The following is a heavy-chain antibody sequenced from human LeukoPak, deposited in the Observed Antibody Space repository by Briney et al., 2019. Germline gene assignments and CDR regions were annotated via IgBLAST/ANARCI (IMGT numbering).Heavy chain of an antibody. J-gene: IGHJ4*02. CDR2: ISSSSSYI. V-gene: IGHV3-21*01. Sequence: GGSLRLSCAASGFTFSSYSMNWVRQAPGKGLEWVSSISSSSSYIHYADSVKGRFTISRDNAKNSLYLQMNSLRAEDTAVYYCASTDYSVFDYWGQGTLVTVSS. CDR1: GFTFSSYS. D-gene: IGHD4-11*01. CDR3: ASTDYSVFDY.